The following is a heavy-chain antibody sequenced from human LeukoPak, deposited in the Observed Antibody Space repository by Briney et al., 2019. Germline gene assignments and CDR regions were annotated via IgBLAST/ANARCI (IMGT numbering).Heavy chain of an antibody. V-gene: IGHV2-5*02. Sequence: SGPTLVKPTQTLTLTCTLSGLSLNTAGVGVGWIRQPPGKALEWLALIYWDGDKRYNPSLKTRLTITKDTSKNQVVLTVTNVDPVDTATYYCAKAGYGSGSYLRYYYYGMDVWGQGTTVTVSS. CDR1: GLSLNTAGVG. J-gene: IGHJ6*02. D-gene: IGHD3-10*01. CDR2: IYWDGDK. CDR3: AKAGYGSGSYLRYYYYGMDV.